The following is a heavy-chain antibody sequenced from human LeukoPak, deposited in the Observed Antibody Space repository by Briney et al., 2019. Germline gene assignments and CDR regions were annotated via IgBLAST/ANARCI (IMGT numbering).Heavy chain of an antibody. D-gene: IGHD6-13*01. Sequence: GSSVKVSCKASLGTFSSYAISWVREAPGQGLDWMGGIVPIFGTANYAQKFQGRVTITTDESTSTAYMELSSLRSEDTAVYYCASEPIAPGRLYYFDYWGQGTLVTVSS. CDR1: LGTFSSYA. J-gene: IGHJ4*02. CDR2: IVPIFGTA. CDR3: ASEPIAPGRLYYFDY. V-gene: IGHV1-69*05.